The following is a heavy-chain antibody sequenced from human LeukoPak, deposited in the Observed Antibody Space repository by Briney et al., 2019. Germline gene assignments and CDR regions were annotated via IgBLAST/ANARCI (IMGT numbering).Heavy chain of an antibody. D-gene: IGHD1-1*01. V-gene: IGHV4-39*07. CDR2: IKYSGST. Sequence: PSETLSLTCSVSGGSMSGSTYYWGWIRQPPGKGPEWIGNIKYSGSTYYNPSLKSRVTISVDTSNQFSLRLSFVTAADTAVYYCARDGSHNWGLFDYWGQGTPVTVSS. CDR1: GGSMSGSTYY. CDR3: ARDGSHNWGLFDY. J-gene: IGHJ4*02.